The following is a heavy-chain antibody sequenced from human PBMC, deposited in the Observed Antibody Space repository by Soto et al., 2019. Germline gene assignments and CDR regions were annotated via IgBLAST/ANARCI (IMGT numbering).Heavy chain of an antibody. CDR2: ISSSSSYI. V-gene: IGHV3-21*01. CDR1: GFTFSSYS. Sequence: ESGGGLVKPGGSLRLSCAASGFTFSSYSMNWVRQAPGKGLEWVSSISSSSSYIYYADSVKGRFTISRDNAKNSLYLQMNSLRAEDTAVYYCARDFTGNVGFDYWGKGTLVTVSS. J-gene: IGHJ4*02. D-gene: IGHD3-9*01. CDR3: ARDFTGNVGFDY.